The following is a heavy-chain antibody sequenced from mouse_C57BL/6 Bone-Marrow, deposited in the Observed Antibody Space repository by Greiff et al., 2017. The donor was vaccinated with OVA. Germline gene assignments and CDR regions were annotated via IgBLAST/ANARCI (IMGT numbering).Heavy chain of an antibody. CDR3: ARDRY. J-gene: IGHJ2*01. CDR2: ISDGGSYT. Sequence: EVHLVESGGGLVKPGGSLKLSCAASGFTFSSYAMSWVRQTPEKRLEWVATISDGGSYTYYPDNVKGRFTISRDNAKNNLYLQMRHLKSEDTAMYYCARDRYWGQGTTLTVSS. CDR1: GFTFSSYA. V-gene: IGHV5-4*01.